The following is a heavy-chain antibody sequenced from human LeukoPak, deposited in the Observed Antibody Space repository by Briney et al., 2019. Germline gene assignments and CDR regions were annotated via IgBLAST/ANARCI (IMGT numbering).Heavy chain of an antibody. V-gene: IGHV1-2*02. CDR2: INPNSGGT. D-gene: IGHD3-22*01. CDR1: GYTFTGYY. J-gene: IGHJ6*02. Sequence: GASVKVSCKASGYTFTGYYMHWVRQAPGQGLEWIGWINPNSGGTNYAQKFQGRVTMTRDTSISTAHMELSRLRSDDTAVYYSAGVPAITMIVVVKGYYYYGMDVWGQGTTVTVSS. CDR3: AGVPAITMIVVVKGYYYYGMDV.